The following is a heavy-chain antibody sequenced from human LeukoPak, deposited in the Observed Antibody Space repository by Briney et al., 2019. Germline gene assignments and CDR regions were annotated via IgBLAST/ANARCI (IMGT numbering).Heavy chain of an antibody. CDR3: AKDPGNNNWSYWYFDI. D-gene: IGHD1-1*01. J-gene: IGHJ2*01. CDR2: ISSSSSYI. Sequence: GGSLRLSCAASGFTFSSYSMNWVRQAPGKGLEWVSSISSSSSYIYYADSVKGRFTISRDNAKNSLYLQMNSLRAEDTAVYYCAKDPGNNNWSYWYFDIWGRGTLVSVSS. V-gene: IGHV3-21*01. CDR1: GFTFSSYS.